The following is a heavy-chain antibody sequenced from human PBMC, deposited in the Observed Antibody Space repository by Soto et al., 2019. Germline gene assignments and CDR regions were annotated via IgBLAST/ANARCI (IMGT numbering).Heavy chain of an antibody. CDR3: ARNGDSSDYRGWFDP. Sequence: EVQLVESGGGLVQPGGSLRLSCAASGFTVSSNYRSWVGQAQGKGLEWVSVIYSGGTTYYADSVKGRFTISRDNSKNTLYLQMNSLRAEDTAVYYCARNGDSSDYRGWFDPWGQGTLVTVSS. CDR1: GFTVSSNY. D-gene: IGHD3-22*01. J-gene: IGHJ5*02. V-gene: IGHV3-66*01. CDR2: IYSGGTT.